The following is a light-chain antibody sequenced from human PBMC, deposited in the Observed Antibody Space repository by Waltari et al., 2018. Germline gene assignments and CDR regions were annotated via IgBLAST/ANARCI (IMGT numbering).Light chain of an antibody. CDR3: CSYARSRTLL. CDR1: SSDIGTYNY. V-gene: IGLV2-23*01. Sequence: QSALTQPASVSGAPGQSTTISCTGTSSDIGTYNYVPWYQQYPGKAPKLMIHGVTNRPSGVSDRFSGSKSGNTASLTISGLQAEDEAVYYCCSYARSRTLLFGGGTELTVL. J-gene: IGLJ3*02. CDR2: GVT.